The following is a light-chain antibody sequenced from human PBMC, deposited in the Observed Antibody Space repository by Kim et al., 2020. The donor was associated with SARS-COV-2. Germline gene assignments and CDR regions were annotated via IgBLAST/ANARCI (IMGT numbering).Light chain of an antibody. V-gene: IGLV2-14*04. CDR2: DVS. J-gene: IGLJ1*01. CDR3: SSYTSSSTHYV. CDR1: SSDIGSYNY. Sequence: QSITIACTGGSSDIGSYNYVSWYQQHPGKAPKLIIYDVSKRPSGVSDRFSGSKSGNTASLTISGLQAEDEADYYCSSYTSSSTHYVFGTGTKVTVL.